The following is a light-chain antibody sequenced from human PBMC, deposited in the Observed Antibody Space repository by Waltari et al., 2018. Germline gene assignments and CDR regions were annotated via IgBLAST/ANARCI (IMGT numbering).Light chain of an antibody. CDR2: GTS. CDR3: LQYDTSPKT. J-gene: IGKJ1*01. Sequence: EMGLRKPPGPLLLSPGERATLPCGASPGFSGAYLAWNQQRPGQAPRLLISGTSSRATGIPDRFSGSGSGTDFTLTISRLEPEDFAVYYCLQYDTSPKTFGQGTKVDI. CDR1: PGFSGAY. V-gene: IGKV3-20*01.